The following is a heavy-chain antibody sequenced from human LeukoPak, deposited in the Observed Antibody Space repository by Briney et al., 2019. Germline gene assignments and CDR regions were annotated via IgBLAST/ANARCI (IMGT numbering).Heavy chain of an antibody. V-gene: IGHV3-48*04. CDR3: ARMYSSGYYGDYFDY. J-gene: IGHJ4*02. CDR2: ISADAATV. Sequence: PGGSLRLSCAASGFTFSSYAMSWVRQPPGRGLEWISYISADAATVKYADSVEGRFTVSRDNTQNSIYLEMSSLRVDDTAVYYCARMYSSGYYGDYFDYWGQGNLVSVSS. CDR1: GFTFSSYA. D-gene: IGHD5-12*01.